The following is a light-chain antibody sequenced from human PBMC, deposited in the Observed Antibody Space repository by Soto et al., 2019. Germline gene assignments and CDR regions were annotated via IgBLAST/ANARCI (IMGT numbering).Light chain of an antibody. CDR2: KAS. CDR3: QQYNSYSEA. V-gene: IGKV1-5*03. Sequence: DIQMTQSPSTLSASVGDRVTITCRSSQSISGYLAWYQQKPGKAPKLLIYKASTLKSGVPSRFSGSGSGTEFTLTISSLQPDDFATYYCQQYNSYSEAFGQGTKVDIK. CDR1: QSISGY. J-gene: IGKJ1*01.